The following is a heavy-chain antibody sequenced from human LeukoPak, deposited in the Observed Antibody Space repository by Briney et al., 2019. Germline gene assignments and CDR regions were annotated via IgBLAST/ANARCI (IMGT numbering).Heavy chain of an antibody. CDR2: IYYSGST. Sequence: PSETLSLTCTVSGGSISSYYWSWIRQPPGKGLEWIGYIYYSGSTNYNPSLKSRVTISVDTSKNHFSLRLSSVTAADTAVYYCARVPWYYNFLTAYLNYYYYYMDVWGKGTTVTVSS. V-gene: IGHV4-59*01. D-gene: IGHD3-9*01. CDR1: GGSISSYY. CDR3: ARVPWYYNFLTAYLNYYYYYMDV. J-gene: IGHJ6*03.